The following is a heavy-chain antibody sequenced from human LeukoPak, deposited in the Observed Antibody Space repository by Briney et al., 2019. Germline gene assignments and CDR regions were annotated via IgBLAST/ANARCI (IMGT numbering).Heavy chain of an antibody. J-gene: IGHJ3*02. V-gene: IGHV4-61*02. CDR2: IYTSGST. Sequence: PSETLSLTCTVSGASISSGNYFWSWIRQPAGKGLEWIGRIYTSGSTSSNPSLQSRVTISVDTSKNQFSLKLSSVTAADTAVYYCARRYCSGTSCYAFDIWGQGTMVTVSP. CDR3: ARRYCSGTSCYAFDI. CDR1: GASISSGNYF. D-gene: IGHD2-2*01.